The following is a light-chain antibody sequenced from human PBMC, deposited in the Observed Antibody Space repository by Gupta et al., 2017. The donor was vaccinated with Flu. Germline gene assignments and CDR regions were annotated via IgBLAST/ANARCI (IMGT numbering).Light chain of an antibody. CDR2: DAS. V-gene: IGKV3-11*01. Sequence: DIELTPSPATLSLSPGEGATLSCRASQSISTYLAWYQKKPGQAPRILIYDASNSDPGIPARLSGSGCGTNDSLTISSREPEDFAVYYCQRRSNWPPYTCGQGTRLEIK. CDR3: QRRSNWPPYT. J-gene: IGKJ2*01. CDR1: QSISTY.